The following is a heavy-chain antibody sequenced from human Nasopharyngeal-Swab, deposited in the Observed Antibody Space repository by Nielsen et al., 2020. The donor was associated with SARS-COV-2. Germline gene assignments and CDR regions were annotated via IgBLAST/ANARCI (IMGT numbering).Heavy chain of an antibody. V-gene: IGHV3-23*01. CDR2: ISVDGRST. CDR3: VKAPYGMGFDYFDY. Sequence: GGSLRLSCAASGFTFSSYAMSWVRQAPGKGLEWVSHISVDGRSTYHADSVKGRFTISRDNSKNTLYLQMNSLRADDTAVYLCVKAPYGMGFDYFDYWGQGTLVTVSS. D-gene: IGHD4-17*01. CDR1: GFTFSSYA. J-gene: IGHJ4*02.